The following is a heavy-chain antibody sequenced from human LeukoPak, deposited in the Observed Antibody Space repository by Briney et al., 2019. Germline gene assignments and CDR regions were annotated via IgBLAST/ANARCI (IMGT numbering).Heavy chain of an antibody. J-gene: IGHJ5*02. CDR3: ASYRGYCSSTSCSRGGFWFDP. CDR1: GYTFTSYY. V-gene: IGHV1-46*01. D-gene: IGHD2-2*01. CDR2: INPSGGST. Sequence: ASVKVSCKASGYTFTSYYMHWVRQAPGQGLEWMGLINPSGGSTSYAQKFQGRVTMTRDTSTSTVYMELSSLRSEDTAVYYCASYRGYCSSTSCSRGGFWFDPWGQGTLVTVSS.